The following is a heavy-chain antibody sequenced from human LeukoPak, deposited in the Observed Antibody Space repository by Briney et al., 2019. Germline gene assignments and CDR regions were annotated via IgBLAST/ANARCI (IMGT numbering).Heavy chain of an antibody. CDR1: GGSISSYY. Sequence: PSETLSLTCTVSGGSISSYYWSWIRQPPGKGLEWIGYIYYSGSTNYNPSLKSRVTISVDTSKNQFSLKLSPVTAADTAVYYCARENQAGSYAFDIWGRGTLVTVSS. CDR3: ARENQAGSYAFDI. J-gene: IGHJ4*02. D-gene: IGHD3-16*01. CDR2: IYYSGST. V-gene: IGHV4-59*01.